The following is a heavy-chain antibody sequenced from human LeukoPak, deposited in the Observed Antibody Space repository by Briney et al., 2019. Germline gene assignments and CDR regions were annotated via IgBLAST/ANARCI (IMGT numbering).Heavy chain of an antibody. CDR3: ARGAGACNYYAMDV. CDR1: GFTFSTYA. V-gene: IGHV3-23*01. D-gene: IGHD6-19*01. J-gene: IGHJ6*02. CDR2: LSASGGNT. Sequence: PGGSLRLSCAASGFTFSTYAMTWLRQAPGKGLEWVSALSASGGNTYYADSVKGRFTISRDNSKNMLYLQMNSLRAEDTALYYCARGAGACNYYAMDVWGQGTTVTVSS.